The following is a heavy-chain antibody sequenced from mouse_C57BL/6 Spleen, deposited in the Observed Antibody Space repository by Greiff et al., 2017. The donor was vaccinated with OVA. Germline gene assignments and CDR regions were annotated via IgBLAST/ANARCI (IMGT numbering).Heavy chain of an antibody. D-gene: IGHD3-3*01. CDR1: GYTFTSYW. CDR2: IDPSDGYT. V-gene: IGHV1-59*01. J-gene: IGHJ1*03. CDR3: ARGMRRDSRYIDV. Sequence: QVQLQQPGAELVRPGTSVKLSCKASGYTFTSYWMHWVKQRPGQGLEWIGVIDPSDGYTNYNQKFKGKATLTVDTSSSTAYMQLSSLTSDDSAGNYCARGMRRDSRYIDVWGTGTTGTVSS.